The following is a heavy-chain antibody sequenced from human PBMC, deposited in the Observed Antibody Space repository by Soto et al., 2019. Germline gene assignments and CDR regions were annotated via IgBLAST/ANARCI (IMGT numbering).Heavy chain of an antibody. Sequence: GGSLRISCAASGFTFSSYSMNWVRQAPGKGLEWVSYISSSSTIYYADSVKGRFTISRDNAKNSLYLQMNSLRDEDTAVYYCARESSSYNWFDPWGQGTLVTVSS. J-gene: IGHJ5*02. D-gene: IGHD6-13*01. CDR1: GFTFSSYS. V-gene: IGHV3-48*02. CDR3: ARESSSYNWFDP. CDR2: ISSSSTI.